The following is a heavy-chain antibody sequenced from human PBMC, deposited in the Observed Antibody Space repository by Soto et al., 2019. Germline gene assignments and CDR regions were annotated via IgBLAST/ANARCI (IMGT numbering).Heavy chain of an antibody. CDR3: ARDVHIRGEPRSASYFDY. J-gene: IGHJ4*02. Sequence: GGSLRLSCAASGFTFSSYSMNWVRQAPGKGLEWVSSISSSSSYIYYADSVKGRFTISRDNAKNSLYLQMNSLRAEDTAVYYCARDVHIRGEPRSASYFDYWGQGTLVTVSS. CDR2: ISSSSSYI. D-gene: IGHD3-16*01. CDR1: GFTFSSYS. V-gene: IGHV3-21*01.